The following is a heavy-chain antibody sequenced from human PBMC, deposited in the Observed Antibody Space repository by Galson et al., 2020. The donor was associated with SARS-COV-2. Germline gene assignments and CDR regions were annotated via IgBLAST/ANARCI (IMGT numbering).Heavy chain of an antibody. J-gene: IGHJ4*01. Sequence: GESLKISCIASGFSLSDYEMNWVRQAPGKGLEWVAYISGGSSSMYYADFVEGRFTISRDNAKNSLYLHMDSLRVDDTAVYYCARQYQMLYRYYDLWGQGTLVTVSS. D-gene: IGHD2-2*02. CDR1: GFSLSDYE. V-gene: IGHV3-48*03. CDR2: ISGGSSSM. CDR3: ARQYQMLYRYYDL.